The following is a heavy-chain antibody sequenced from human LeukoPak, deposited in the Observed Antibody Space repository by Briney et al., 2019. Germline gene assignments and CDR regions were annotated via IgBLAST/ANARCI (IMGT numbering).Heavy chain of an antibody. J-gene: IGHJ3*02. Sequence: SETLSLTCTVSGGSISSYYWNWIRQPPGKGLEWIGYIHYSGTNYYNPSLKSRVTISVDTSKSQFSLKLSSVTAADTAVYYCARDRVTIFGVVSGFQAFDIWGQGTMVTVSS. CDR1: GGSISSYY. CDR2: IHYSGTN. D-gene: IGHD3-3*01. V-gene: IGHV4-59*01. CDR3: ARDRVTIFGVVSGFQAFDI.